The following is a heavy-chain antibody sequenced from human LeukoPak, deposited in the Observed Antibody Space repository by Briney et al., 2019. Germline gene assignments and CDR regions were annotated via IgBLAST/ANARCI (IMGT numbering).Heavy chain of an antibody. J-gene: IGHJ4*02. D-gene: IGHD3-16*01. CDR2: FDPEDGET. V-gene: IGHV1-24*01. CDR3: ATGILIWGYFDY. CDR1: GYTLTELS. Sequence: GASVKVSCKVSGYTLTELSMHWVRQAPGKGLEWMGGFDPEDGETIYAQKFQGRVTMTEDTSTDTAYMELSSLRSEDTAVYYCATGILIWGYFDYWGQGTLVTVSS.